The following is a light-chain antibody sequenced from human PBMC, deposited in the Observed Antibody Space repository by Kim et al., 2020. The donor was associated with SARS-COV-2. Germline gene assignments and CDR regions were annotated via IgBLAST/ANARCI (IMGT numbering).Light chain of an antibody. CDR2: RHN. CDR1: RSHIGSNF. J-gene: IGLJ2*01. Sequence: PVQRVTFSCSASRSHIGSNFVYWNQHHPGTPPKLLIYRHNQRPSGVPHRFSGSKSGTSASLAISGLRSEDEADYYCATWDDSHVVFGGGTQLTVL. CDR3: ATWDDSHVV. V-gene: IGLV1-47*01.